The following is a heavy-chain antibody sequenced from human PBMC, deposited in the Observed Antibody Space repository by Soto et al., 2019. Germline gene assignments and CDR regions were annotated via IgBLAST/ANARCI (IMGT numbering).Heavy chain of an antibody. CDR3: RSRPGYNYGIDH. CDR2: ISYSGTT. V-gene: IGHV4-30-4*01. J-gene: IGHJ4*01. Sequence: TLSLTCTVSGDSISSNNNYWSWIRQPPGEGLEWIGFISYSGTTSYSPSLKSRVAISLDTSKNQFSLSLSAVTAADTAPYYCRSRPGYNYGIDHRGHGPLV. D-gene: IGHD5-18*01. CDR1: GDSISSNNNY.